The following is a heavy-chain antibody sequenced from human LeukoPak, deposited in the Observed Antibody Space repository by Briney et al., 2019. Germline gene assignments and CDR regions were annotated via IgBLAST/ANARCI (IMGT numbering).Heavy chain of an antibody. D-gene: IGHD3-22*01. CDR2: IYTSGST. CDR1: GGSISSYY. J-gene: IGHJ4*02. CDR3: ARGGSGYTFDY. V-gene: IGHV4-4*07. Sequence: PSETLSLTCTVSGGSISSYYWSWFRQPAGKGLEWIGRIYTSGSTNYTPSLKSRVSMSVDTSKNQFSLRLNSVTAADTAVYLCARGGSGYTFDYWGQGTLVTVSS.